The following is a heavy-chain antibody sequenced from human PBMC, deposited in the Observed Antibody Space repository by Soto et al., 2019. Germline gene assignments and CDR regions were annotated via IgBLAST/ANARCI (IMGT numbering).Heavy chain of an antibody. CDR1: DFDFSSYG. J-gene: IGHJ4*02. V-gene: IGHV3-30*03. Sequence: GGSLRLSCAASDFDFSSYGIHWVRQAPGKGLEWVAASSYDGRETFYADSAKGRFTVSKEMSKNSAFLQMNALRHEDTAVYFCARDSGWPILNFDNWGQGTPVTVSS. CDR3: ARDSGWPILNFDN. D-gene: IGHD3-10*01. CDR2: SSYDGRET.